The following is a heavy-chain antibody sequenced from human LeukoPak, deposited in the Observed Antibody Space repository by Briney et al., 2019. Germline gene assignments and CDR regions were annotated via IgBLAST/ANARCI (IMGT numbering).Heavy chain of an antibody. CDR1: GFTFSSYA. CDR3: AKDSPGFAVRGVIGSYYFDY. D-gene: IGHD3-10*01. Sequence: GGSLRLSCAASGFTFSSYAMRWVRQAPGKGLEWVSGISGSGGSTYYADSVKGRFTISRDNAKNTLYLQMNSLKAEDTAVYYCAKDSPGFAVRGVIGSYYFDYWGQGTLVTVSS. CDR2: ISGSGGST. J-gene: IGHJ4*02. V-gene: IGHV3-23*01.